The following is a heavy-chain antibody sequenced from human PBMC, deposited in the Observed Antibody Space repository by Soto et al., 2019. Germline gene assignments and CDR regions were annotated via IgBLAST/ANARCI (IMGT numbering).Heavy chain of an antibody. J-gene: IGHJ4*02. CDR2: IFPGDSDT. Sequence: ESLKISCKGSGYSFINYWIGWVRQMPGKGLEWMGIIFPGDSDTRYSPSFQGQVTISVDKSINTAYLQWNSLKASDTAMYYCARLSGSWTPDYWGLGTLVTVSS. D-gene: IGHD6-13*01. CDR1: GYSFINYW. V-gene: IGHV5-51*01. CDR3: ARLSGSWTPDY.